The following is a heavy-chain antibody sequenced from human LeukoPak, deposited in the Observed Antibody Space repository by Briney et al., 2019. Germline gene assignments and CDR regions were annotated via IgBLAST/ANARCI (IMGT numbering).Heavy chain of an antibody. Sequence: SETLSLTCTVSGGSISSYYWSWIRQPPGKGLEWIGYIYYSGSTNYNPSLKSRVTISVDTSKNQFSLKLSSVTAADTAVYYCARVSSSSWCVAFDYWGQGTLVTVSS. CDR2: IYYSGST. V-gene: IGHV4-59*08. J-gene: IGHJ4*02. CDR3: ARVSSSSWCVAFDY. D-gene: IGHD6-13*01. CDR1: GGSISSYY.